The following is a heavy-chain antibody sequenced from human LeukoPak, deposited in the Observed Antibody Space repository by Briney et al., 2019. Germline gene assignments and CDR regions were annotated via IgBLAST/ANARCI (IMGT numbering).Heavy chain of an antibody. J-gene: IGHJ4*02. CDR1: GFTFSSYE. CDR3: ARDAYSGYDFDY. D-gene: IGHD5-12*01. Sequence: GSLRLSCAASGFTFSSYEMNWVRQAPGKGLEWVSYISSSGSTIYYADSVKGRFTISRDNAKNSLYLQMNSLRAEDTAVYYCARDAYSGYDFDYWGQGTLVTVSS. CDR2: ISSSGSTI. V-gene: IGHV3-48*03.